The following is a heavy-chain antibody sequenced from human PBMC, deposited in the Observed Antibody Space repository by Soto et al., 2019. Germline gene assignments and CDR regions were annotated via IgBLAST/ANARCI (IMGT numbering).Heavy chain of an antibody. CDR3: ARSRLVAGTEYFDY. J-gene: IGHJ4*02. CDR2: IYYSGST. CDR1: GGSISSYY. V-gene: IGHV4-59*01. Sequence: PSETLSLTCTVSGGSISSYYWSWIRQPPGKGLEWIGYIYYSGSTNYNPSLKSRVTISVDPSKNQFSLKLSSVTAADTAVYYCARSRLVAGTEYFDYWGQGTLVPVSS. D-gene: IGHD6-19*01.